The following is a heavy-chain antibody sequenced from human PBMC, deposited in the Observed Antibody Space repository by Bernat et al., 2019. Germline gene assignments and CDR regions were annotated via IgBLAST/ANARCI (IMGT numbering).Heavy chain of an antibody. J-gene: IGHJ4*02. CDR3: AISGQYCSSTSCYHFDY. Sequence: GELLESGGGLVQPGGSLRLSCAASGFTFSSYAMSWVRQAPGKGLEWVSAISGSGGSTYYADSVKGRFTISRDNSKNTLYLQMNSLRAEDTAVYYCAISGQYCSSTSCYHFDYWGQGTLVTVSS. D-gene: IGHD2-2*01. CDR2: ISGSGGST. V-gene: IGHV3-23*01. CDR1: GFTFSSYA.